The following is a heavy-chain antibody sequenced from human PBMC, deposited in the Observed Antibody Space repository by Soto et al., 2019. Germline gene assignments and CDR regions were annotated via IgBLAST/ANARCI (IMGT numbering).Heavy chain of an antibody. Sequence: EVQLLESGGGLVQPGGSLRLSCAASGFTFSSYAMSWVRQAPGKGLEWVSFISSSGITIYYADSVRGRFTISRDNAKNSLYLQMNSLRAEDTAVYYCARGYYYDSSRNWFDPWGQGTQVTVSS. CDR1: GFTFSSYA. V-gene: IGHV3-48*03. CDR2: ISSSGITI. D-gene: IGHD3-22*01. J-gene: IGHJ5*02. CDR3: ARGYYYDSSRNWFDP.